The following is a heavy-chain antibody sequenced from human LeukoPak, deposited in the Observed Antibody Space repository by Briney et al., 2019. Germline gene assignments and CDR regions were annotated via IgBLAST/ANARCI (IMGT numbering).Heavy chain of an antibody. Sequence: GGSLRLSCAASGFTFSSYAMSWVRQAPGEGLEWVSAISCSGGSTYYADSVKGRFTISRDNSRDTLYLQMNSLRAEDTAVYYCAKGYYDYVWGSYYFDYWGQGTLVTVSS. D-gene: IGHD3-16*01. V-gene: IGHV3-23*01. CDR2: ISCSGGST. CDR3: AKGYYDYVWGSYYFDY. CDR1: GFTFSSYA. J-gene: IGHJ4*02.